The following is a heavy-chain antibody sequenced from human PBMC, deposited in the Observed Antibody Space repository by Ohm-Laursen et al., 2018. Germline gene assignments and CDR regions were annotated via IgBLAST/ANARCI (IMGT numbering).Heavy chain of an antibody. J-gene: IGHJ5*02. CDR1: GGSISSGGYY. D-gene: IGHD3-22*01. Sequence: TLSLTCTVSGGSISSGGYYWSWIRQHPGEGLEWIGYIYYSGNTYYNPSLKSLVTISVDTSKNQFSLKLSSVTAADTAVYYCARDISLYYYDSSGYPPFDPWGQGTLVTVSS. CDR2: IYYSGNT. V-gene: IGHV4-31*01. CDR3: ARDISLYYYDSSGYPPFDP.